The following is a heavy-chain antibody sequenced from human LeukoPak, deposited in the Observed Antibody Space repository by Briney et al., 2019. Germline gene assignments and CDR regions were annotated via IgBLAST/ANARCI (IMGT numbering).Heavy chain of an antibody. CDR2: MNPNSGNT. J-gene: IGHJ4*02. V-gene: IGHV1-8*01. CDR1: GYTFTSYD. Sequence: ASVKVSCKASGYTFTSYDINWVRQAPGQGLEWMGWMNPNSGNTGYAQKFQGRVTMTRNTSISTAYMELSSLGSEDTAVYYCAYAEEGRFDYWGQGALVTVSS. D-gene: IGHD2-2*01. CDR3: AYAEEGRFDY.